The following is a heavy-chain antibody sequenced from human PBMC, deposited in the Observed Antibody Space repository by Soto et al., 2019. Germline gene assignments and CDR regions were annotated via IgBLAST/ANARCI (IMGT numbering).Heavy chain of an antibody. CDR1: GFTFSSYA. CDR3: AKGPLERTITMIDY. V-gene: IGHV3-23*01. J-gene: IGHJ4*02. CDR2: ISGSGGST. Sequence: GGSLRLSCAASGFTFSSYAMSWVRQAPGKGLEWVSAISGSGGSTYYADSVKGRFTISRDNSKNTLYLQMNSLRAEDTAVYYCAKGPLERTITMIDYWGQGTLVTVSS. D-gene: IGHD3-22*01.